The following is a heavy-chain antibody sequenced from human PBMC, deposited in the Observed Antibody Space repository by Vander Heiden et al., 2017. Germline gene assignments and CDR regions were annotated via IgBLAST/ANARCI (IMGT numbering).Heavy chain of an antibody. CDR2: ISGSGSPI. D-gene: IGHD3-10*01. CDR3: ARGTTMVRGVNWLDP. V-gene: IGHV3-48*02. CDR1: GFSFSSYS. J-gene: IGHJ5*02. Sequence: EVQLVESGGGLVPPGESLRLSCATSGFSFSSYSMNWVRQTPGKGLEWLSYISGSGSPIYYADSVKGRFTISRDNAKNSLYLQTDSLRDEDTAVYYCARGTTMVRGVNWLDPWGQGTLVTVSS.